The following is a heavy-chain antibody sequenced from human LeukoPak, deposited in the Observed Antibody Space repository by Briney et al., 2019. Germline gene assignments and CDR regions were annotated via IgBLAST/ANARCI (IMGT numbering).Heavy chain of an antibody. J-gene: IGHJ3*02. Sequence: PSETLSLTCTVSGGSISSYYWSWIRQPPGKGLEWIGEINHSGSTNYNPSLKSRVTISVDTSKNQFSLKLSSATAADTAVYYCARCVVVVAAVDAFDIWGQGTMVTVSS. D-gene: IGHD2-15*01. CDR3: ARCVVVVAAVDAFDI. CDR1: GGSISSYY. V-gene: IGHV4-34*01. CDR2: INHSGST.